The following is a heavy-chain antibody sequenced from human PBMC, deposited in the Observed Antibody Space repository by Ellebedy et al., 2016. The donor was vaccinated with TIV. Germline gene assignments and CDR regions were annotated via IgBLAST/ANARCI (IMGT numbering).Heavy chain of an antibody. CDR2: INHRGST. V-gene: IGHV4-34*01. Sequence: SETLSLTXGVYGGSFNVFYWTWIRQAPGKGLEWIGEINHRGSTNYNPSLKSRVTISVATSKNQFSLKLDSVTAADTAIYYCARMTSRGFSTPAYWGRGILVTVSS. J-gene: IGHJ4*02. D-gene: IGHD5-12*01. CDR1: GGSFNVFY. CDR3: ARMTSRGFSTPAY.